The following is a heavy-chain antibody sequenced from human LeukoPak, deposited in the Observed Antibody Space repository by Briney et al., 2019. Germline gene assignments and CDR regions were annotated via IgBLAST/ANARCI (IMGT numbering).Heavy chain of an antibody. CDR1: GFTLSSYW. CDR3: AKDEPPQGDYDYVWGSYRSFDP. CDR2: ISGDGGST. V-gene: IGHV3-43*02. J-gene: IGHJ5*02. Sequence: PGGSLRLSCAASGFTLSSYWMSWVRQAPGKGLEWVSLISGDGGSTCYADSVKGRFTISRDNSKNSLYLQMNSLRTEDTALYYCAKDEPPQGDYDYVWGSYRSFDPWGQGTLVTVSS. D-gene: IGHD3-16*02.